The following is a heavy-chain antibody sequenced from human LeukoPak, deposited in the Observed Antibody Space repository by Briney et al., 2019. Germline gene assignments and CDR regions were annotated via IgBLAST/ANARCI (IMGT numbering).Heavy chain of an antibody. Sequence: SETLSLTCPVSGGSVSSGSYYWSWIRQPPGKGLEWIGYIYYSGSTNYNPSLKSRVTISVDTSKNQFSLKLSSVTAADTAAYYCARDPVVVVPAARVGYYYGMDVWGKGTTVTVSS. CDR1: GGSVSSGSYY. CDR3: ARDPVVVVPAARVGYYYGMDV. CDR2: IYYSGST. J-gene: IGHJ6*04. D-gene: IGHD2-2*01. V-gene: IGHV4-61*01.